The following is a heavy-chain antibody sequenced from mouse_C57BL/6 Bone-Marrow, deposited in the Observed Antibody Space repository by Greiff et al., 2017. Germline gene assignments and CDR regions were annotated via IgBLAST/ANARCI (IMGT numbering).Heavy chain of an antibody. D-gene: IGHD2-4*01. Sequence: EVKLVESGGGLVKPGGSLKLSCAASGFTFSSYTLSWVRQTPEKRLEWVATISGGGGNTYYPDSVKGRFTISRDNAKNTLYLQMSSLRSEDTALYYCARHDYDVAYWGQGTLGTVSA. V-gene: IGHV5-9*01. J-gene: IGHJ3*01. CDR1: GFTFSSYT. CDR2: ISGGGGNT. CDR3: ARHDYDVAY.